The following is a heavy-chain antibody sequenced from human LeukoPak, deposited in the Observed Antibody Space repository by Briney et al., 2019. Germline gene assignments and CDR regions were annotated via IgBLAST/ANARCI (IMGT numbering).Heavy chain of an antibody. CDR2: ISYDGSNK. D-gene: IGHD2-15*01. V-gene: IGHV3-30*03. J-gene: IGHJ3*02. CDR1: GGSISSSS. Sequence: LSLTCTGSGGSISSSSYYWGWIRQPPGKGLEWVAVISYDGSNKYYADSVKGRFTISRDNSKNTLYLQMNSLRAEDTAVYYCARGRDNCSGGSCYTDDAFDIWGQGTMVTVSS. CDR3: ARGRDNCSGGSCYTDDAFDI.